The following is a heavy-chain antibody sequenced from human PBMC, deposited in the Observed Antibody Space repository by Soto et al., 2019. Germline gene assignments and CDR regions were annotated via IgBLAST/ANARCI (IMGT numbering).Heavy chain of an antibody. V-gene: IGHV3-49*03. CDR3: TETDGGGYDPGDY. Sequence: GGSLRLSCTASGFTFGDYAMSWFRQAPGKGLEWVGFIRSKVYGGTTEYAASVKGRFTISRDDSKSIAYLQMNSLKTEDTAVYYCTETDGGGYDPGDYWGQGTLVTVSS. D-gene: IGHD5-12*01. CDR2: IRSKVYGGTT. J-gene: IGHJ4*02. CDR1: GFTFGDYA.